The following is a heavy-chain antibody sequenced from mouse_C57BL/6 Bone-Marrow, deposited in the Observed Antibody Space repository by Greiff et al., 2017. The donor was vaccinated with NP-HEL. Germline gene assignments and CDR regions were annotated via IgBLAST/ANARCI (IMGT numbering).Heavy chain of an antibody. V-gene: IGHV1-81*01. CDR2: IYPRSGGT. D-gene: IGHD1-1*01. CDR3: ARGDYSGSIHFDY. Sequence: VQLQQSGAELARPGASVKLSCKASGYTFTSYCISWVKQRTGQGLEWIGDIYPRSGGTNYNQKFKGKATLTVDQSSSTAYMELRSLTSEDSAVYFCARGDYSGSIHFDYWGQGTTLTVSS. CDR1: GYTFTSYC. J-gene: IGHJ2*01.